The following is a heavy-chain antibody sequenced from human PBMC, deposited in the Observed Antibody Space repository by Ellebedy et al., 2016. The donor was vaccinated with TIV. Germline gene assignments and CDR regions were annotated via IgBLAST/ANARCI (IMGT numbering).Heavy chain of an antibody. V-gene: IGHV3-7*01. CDR2: IKQDGSEK. J-gene: IGHJ5*02. CDR1: GFTFSSYW. CDR3: ARDQGVSKWFDP. Sequence: GESLKISCAASGFTFSSYWMSWVRQAPGKGLEWVANIKQDGSEKYYVDSVKGRFTISRENAKNALYLQMNSLRAEDTAVYYCARDQGVSKWFDPWGQGTLVTVSS. D-gene: IGHD5/OR15-5a*01.